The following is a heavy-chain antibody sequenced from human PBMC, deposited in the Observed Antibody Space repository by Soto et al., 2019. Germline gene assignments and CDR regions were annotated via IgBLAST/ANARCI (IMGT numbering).Heavy chain of an antibody. CDR2: IYHSGST. V-gene: IGHV4-38-2*02. D-gene: IGHD5-18*01. CDR1: GYSISSGYY. CDR3: ARDVGYSYGYFDY. J-gene: IGHJ4*02. Sequence: TSATLSLTCAVSGYSISSGYYWGWIRQPPGKGLEWIGSIYHSGSTYYNPSLKSRVTISVDTSKNQFSLKLSSVTAADTAVYYCARDVGYSYGYFDYWGQGTLVTVSS.